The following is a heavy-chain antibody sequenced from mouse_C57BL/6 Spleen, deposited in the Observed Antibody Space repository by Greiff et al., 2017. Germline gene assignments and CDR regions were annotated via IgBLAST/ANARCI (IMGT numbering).Heavy chain of an antibody. D-gene: IGHD1-1*01. CDR3: AINLFITTVVDSLDY. CDR1: GFTFSDYG. V-gene: IGHV5-17*01. Sequence: EVQVVESGGGLVKPGGSLKISCAASGFTFSDYGMHWVRQAPEKGLEWVAYISSGSSTIYYANTVKGRFTISRDNAKNNLFLQMTSLMSEDTAMYYCAINLFITTVVDSLDYWGQGTTLTVSS. J-gene: IGHJ2*01. CDR2: ISSGSSTI.